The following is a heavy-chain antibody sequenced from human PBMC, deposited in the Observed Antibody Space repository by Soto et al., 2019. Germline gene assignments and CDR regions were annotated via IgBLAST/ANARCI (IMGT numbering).Heavy chain of an antibody. V-gene: IGHV2-5*02. Sequence: QITLKESGPTLVKPTQTLTLTCTLSGFSFSTSGLAVGWIRQPPGNVPECLALIFWDGDKRYSPSLKTRLTLTNDTSEHQVVLTMPNMDPVDSGPYYCAFRRNLVPPVGAFDLWGRGTEVTVAS. CDR1: GFSFSTSGLA. D-gene: IGHD1-26*01. CDR3: AFRRNLVPPVGAFDL. CDR2: IFWDGDK. J-gene: IGHJ3*01.